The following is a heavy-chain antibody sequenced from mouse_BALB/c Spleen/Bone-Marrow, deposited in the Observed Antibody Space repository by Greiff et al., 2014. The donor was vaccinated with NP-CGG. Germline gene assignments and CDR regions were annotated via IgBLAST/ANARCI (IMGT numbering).Heavy chain of an antibody. CDR3: ARPITTGIQAWFAY. V-gene: IGHV1-7*01. CDR1: GYTFFCYW. CDR2: INPSSGYT. D-gene: IGHD2-4*01. Sequence: QVPLQPAWAEMAKTGASGEMSCQAFGYTFFCYWVPWGKKGAGQGLGRVWNINPSSGYTEYNQKFKDKATLTADKSSGTAYMQLSSLTSEDSAVYYCARPITTGIQAWFAYWGQGILVTVSA. J-gene: IGHJ3*01.